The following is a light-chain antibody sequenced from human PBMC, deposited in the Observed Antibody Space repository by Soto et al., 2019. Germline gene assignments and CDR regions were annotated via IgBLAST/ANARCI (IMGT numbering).Light chain of an antibody. CDR3: HQYGSAAPT. V-gene: IGKV3-20*01. CDR2: AAS. J-gene: IGKJ1*01. CDR1: QSVSNTY. Sequence: IVLTQSPGTLSLSPGERATLSCAASQSVSNTYLAWYQQKPGQAPRLLIYAASTRATGIPERFSGSGSGTDFTLTISRLEPEDFAVYLCHQYGSAAPTFGQGPKMDIK.